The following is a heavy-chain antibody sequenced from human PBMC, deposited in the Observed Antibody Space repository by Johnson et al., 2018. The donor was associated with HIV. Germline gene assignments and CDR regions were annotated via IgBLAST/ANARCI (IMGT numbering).Heavy chain of an antibody. Sequence: VQLVESGGGLIQPGGSLRLSCAASGFTVSSNYMSWVRQAPGKGLEWVSVIYSGGSTYYADSVKGRFTISRDNSKNTLYLQMNSLRAEDTAVYYCARDDISVLYVLGAFDIWGQGTMVTVSS. V-gene: IGHV3-53*01. CDR1: GFTVSSNY. D-gene: IGHD6-19*01. CDR2: IYSGGST. J-gene: IGHJ3*02. CDR3: ARDDISVLYVLGAFDI.